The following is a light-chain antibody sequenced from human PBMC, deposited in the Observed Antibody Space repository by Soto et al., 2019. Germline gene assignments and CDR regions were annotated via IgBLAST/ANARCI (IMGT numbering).Light chain of an antibody. CDR2: DVS. V-gene: IGLV2-14*03. CDR1: TSDVGNYNL. Sequence: QSALTQPASVSGSPGQAITISCPGTTSDVGNYNLVSWYQQHPGKAPKLMIFDVSRRPSGVSDRFSASKSGNTASLTISGLQAEDEADYYCSSYTSTNTLYVFGTGTKVTVL. J-gene: IGLJ1*01. CDR3: SSYTSTNTLYV.